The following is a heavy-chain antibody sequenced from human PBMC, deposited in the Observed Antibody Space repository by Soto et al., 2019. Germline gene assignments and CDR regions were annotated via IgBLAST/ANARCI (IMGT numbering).Heavy chain of an antibody. Sequence: QVQLVESGGGVVQPGRSLRLSCAASRFTFSSYGMNWVRQAPDKGLEWVAVISYDGSNKYYADSVKGRFTISRDNSKNSLYLQMNSLRAEDTAVYYYAKLESGSGWYWGQGTLVTVSS. V-gene: IGHV3-30*18. J-gene: IGHJ4*02. D-gene: IGHD6-19*01. CDR3: AKLESGSGWY. CDR2: ISYDGSNK. CDR1: RFTFSSYG.